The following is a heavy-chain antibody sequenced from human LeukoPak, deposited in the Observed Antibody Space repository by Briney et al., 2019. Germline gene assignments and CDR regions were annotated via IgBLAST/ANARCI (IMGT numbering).Heavy chain of an antibody. CDR3: ARGIHYYDSSGAYYYYYMDV. CDR1: GGSFSGYY. V-gene: IGHV4-34*01. J-gene: IGHJ6*03. D-gene: IGHD3-22*01. CDR2: INHSGRT. Sequence: SETLSLTCAVYGGSFSGYYWSWIRQPPGKGLEWIGEINHSGRTNYNPSLKSRVTISVDTSKNQFSLKLSSVTAADTAVYYCARGIHYYDSSGAYYYYYMDVWGKGTTVTVSS.